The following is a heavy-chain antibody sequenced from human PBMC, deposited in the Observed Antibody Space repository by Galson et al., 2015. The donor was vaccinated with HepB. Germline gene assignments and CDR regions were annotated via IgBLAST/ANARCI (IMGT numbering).Heavy chain of an antibody. V-gene: IGHV3-33*01. J-gene: IGHJ3*01. CDR1: GFTFSRHG. CDR2: IWYDGSKQ. CDR3: ARASYFGERAFDV. D-gene: IGHD3-10*01. Sequence: SLRLSCAASGFTFSRHGIHWVRQAPGKGLEWVAVIWYDGSKQYYAESVKGRFTISRDNSRDTAYVQMNSLRVEDTAVYYCARASYFGERAFDVWGQGTMVTVSS.